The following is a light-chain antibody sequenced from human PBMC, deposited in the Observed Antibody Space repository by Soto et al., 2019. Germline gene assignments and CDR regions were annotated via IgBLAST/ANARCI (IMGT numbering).Light chain of an antibody. J-gene: IGKJ3*01. CDR3: QQYGSSLFT. CDR1: QSVSRD. CDR2: DAS. Sequence: DIVLTQSPATLSLSPGERATLSCRASQSVSRDFAWYQQKPGQAPRLLIYDASNRATGIPARFSGSGSGTDFTLTINSLQPEDFAVYYCQQYGSSLFTFGPGTKVDIK. V-gene: IGKV3-11*01.